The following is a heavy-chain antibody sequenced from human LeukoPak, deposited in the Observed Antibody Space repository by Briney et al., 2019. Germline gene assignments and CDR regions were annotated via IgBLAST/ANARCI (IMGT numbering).Heavy chain of an antibody. CDR3: ARVDTAINFDY. CDR2: INPNSGGT. D-gene: IGHD5-18*01. CDR1: GYTFTGYY. J-gene: IGHJ4*02. V-gene: IGHV1-2*02. Sequence: ASVTVSCKASGYTFTGYYMHWVRQAPGQGLEWMGWINPNSGGTKYAQKFQGRVTMTRDTSISTAYMELSRLRSDDTAVYYCARVDTAINFDYWGQGTLVTVSS.